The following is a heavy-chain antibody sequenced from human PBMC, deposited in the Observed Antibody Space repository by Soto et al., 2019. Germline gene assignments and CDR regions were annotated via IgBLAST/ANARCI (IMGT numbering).Heavy chain of an antibody. CDR1: GFTFSSYA. CDR2: ISGSGGST. CDR3: AKSYDSSGYRHAFDI. Sequence: GGSLRLSCAASGFTFSSYAMSWVRQAPGKGLEWVSAISGSGGSTYYADSVKGRSTISRDNSKNTLYLQMNSLRAEDTAVYYCAKSYDSSGYRHAFDIWGQGTMVTVSS. J-gene: IGHJ3*02. V-gene: IGHV3-23*01. D-gene: IGHD3-22*01.